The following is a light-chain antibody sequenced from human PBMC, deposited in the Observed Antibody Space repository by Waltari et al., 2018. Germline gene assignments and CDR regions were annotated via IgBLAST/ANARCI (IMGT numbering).Light chain of an antibody. CDR2: DVT. CDR1: ISEVGGYDY. Sequence: QSALTQPASVSGSPGHPLTIHCTGTISEVGGYDYVSWYQQHPDKAPKLMIYDVTNRPSGVSNRFSGSKSGNTASLTISGLQAEDEADYYCSSYASSSTLVVFGGGTKLTVL. CDR3: SSYASSSTLVV. J-gene: IGLJ2*01. V-gene: IGLV2-14*03.